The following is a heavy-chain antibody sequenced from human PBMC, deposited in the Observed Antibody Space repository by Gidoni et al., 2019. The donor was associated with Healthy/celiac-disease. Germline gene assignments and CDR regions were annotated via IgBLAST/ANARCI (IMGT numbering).Heavy chain of an antibody. CDR2: INHSGST. CDR1: GGSFSGYY. D-gene: IGHD2-15*01. V-gene: IGHV4-34*01. CDR3: ARVYPPLSCSGGSCPDYGMDV. J-gene: IGHJ6*02. Sequence: QVQLQQWVAGLLKPSETLSLTCSVYGGSFSGYYWSWIRQPPGKGLEWIGEINHSGSTNYNPSLKSRVTISVDTSKNQFSLKLSSVTAADTAVYYCARVYPPLSCSGGSCPDYGMDVWGQGTTVTVSS.